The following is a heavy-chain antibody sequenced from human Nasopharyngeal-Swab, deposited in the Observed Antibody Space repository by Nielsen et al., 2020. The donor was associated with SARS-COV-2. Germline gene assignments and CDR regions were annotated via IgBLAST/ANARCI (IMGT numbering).Heavy chain of an antibody. CDR3: ARNPVDYDYVWRSYRYRTFDY. V-gene: IGHV1-69*06. Sequence: SVQVSCKASGGTFSSYAISWVRQAPGQGLEWMGGIIPIFGTANYAQKFQGRVTITADKSTSTAYMELSSLRSEDTAVYYCARNPVDYDYVWRSYRYRTFDYWGQGTLVTVSS. CDR2: IIPIFGTA. J-gene: IGHJ4*02. D-gene: IGHD3-16*02. CDR1: GGTFSSYA.